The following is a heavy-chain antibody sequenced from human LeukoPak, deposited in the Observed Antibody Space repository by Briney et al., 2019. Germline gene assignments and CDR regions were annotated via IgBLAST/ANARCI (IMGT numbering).Heavy chain of an antibody. J-gene: IGHJ4*02. Sequence: SVKVPCKASGGTFSSYAISWVRQAPGQGLEWMGRIIPILGIANYAQKFQGRVTITADKSTSTAYMELSSLRSEDTAVYYCALGGSWVDIFDYWGQGTLVTVSS. D-gene: IGHD1-26*01. V-gene: IGHV1-69*04. CDR2: IIPILGIA. CDR3: ALGGSWVDIFDY. CDR1: GGTFSSYA.